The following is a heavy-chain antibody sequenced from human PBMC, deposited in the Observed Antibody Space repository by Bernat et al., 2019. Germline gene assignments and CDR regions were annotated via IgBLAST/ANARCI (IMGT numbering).Heavy chain of an antibody. CDR2: IDWDDDK. CDR1: GFSLSTSGMC. Sequence: QVTLRESGPALVKPTQTLTLTCTFSGFSLSTSGMCVSWIRQPPGKALEWLARIDWDDDKYYSTSLKTRLTISKDTSKNQVVLTMTNMDPVDTATYYCARGSGSYHGPSYYYYGMDVWGQGTTVTVSS. J-gene: IGHJ6*02. CDR3: ARGSGSYHGPSYYYYGMDV. V-gene: IGHV2-70*15. D-gene: IGHD3-10*01.